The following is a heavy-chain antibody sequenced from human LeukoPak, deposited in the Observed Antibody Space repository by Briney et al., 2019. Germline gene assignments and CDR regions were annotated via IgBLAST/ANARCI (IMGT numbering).Heavy chain of an antibody. V-gene: IGHV3-20*04. CDR2: INWNGGST. Sequence: GGSLRLSCAASGFTLDDYGMSWVRQAPGKWLEWVSGINWNGGSTGYADSVKGRFTISRDNAKNSLYLQMNSLRAEDTALYYCARAYDFWSGNYFDYWGQGTLVTVSS. CDR3: ARAYDFWSGNYFDY. CDR1: GFTLDDYG. J-gene: IGHJ4*02. D-gene: IGHD3-3*01.